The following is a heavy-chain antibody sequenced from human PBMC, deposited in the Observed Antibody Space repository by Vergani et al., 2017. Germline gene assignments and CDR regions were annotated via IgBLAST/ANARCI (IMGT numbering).Heavy chain of an antibody. CDR1: GFTFSSYS. CDR2: ISSSSSTI. V-gene: IGHV3-48*01. Sequence: VQLVESGGGVVQPGGSLRLSCAASGFTFSSYSMNWVRQAPGKGLEWVSYISSSSSTIYYADSVKGRFTISRDNAKNSLYLQMNSLRAEDTAVYYCARGWDYWGQGTLVTVSS. D-gene: IGHD5-24*01. CDR3: ARGWDY. J-gene: IGHJ4*02.